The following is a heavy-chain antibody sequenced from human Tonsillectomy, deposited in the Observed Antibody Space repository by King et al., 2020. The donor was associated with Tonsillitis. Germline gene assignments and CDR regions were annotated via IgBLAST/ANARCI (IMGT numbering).Heavy chain of an antibody. Sequence: VQLVESGAEVKKPGESLKISCKGYGYSFSNYWIAWVRQMPGKGLEWMGIIYPGDFDIRYSPSFQGQVTISADKSINTAYLQWSSLKASDTAMYYCARHGFGGDYNAMDVWGQGTTVTVSS. CDR3: ARHGFGGDYNAMDV. V-gene: IGHV5-51*01. J-gene: IGHJ6*02. CDR2: IYPGDFDI. D-gene: IGHD2-21*02. CDR1: GYSFSNYW.